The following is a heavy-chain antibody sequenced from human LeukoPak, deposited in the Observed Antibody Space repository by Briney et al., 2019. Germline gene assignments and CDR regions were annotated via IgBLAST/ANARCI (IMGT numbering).Heavy chain of an antibody. CDR1: SGSISNSGYY. J-gene: IGHJ4*02. D-gene: IGHD3-10*02. V-gene: IGHV4-39*01. CDR2: IYYSGST. CDR3: ARRDYVFDY. Sequence: SETLSLTCTVSSGSISNSGYYWGWIRQPPGKGLEWIGTIYYSGSTYYNPSLKSRVTISVDTSKNQFSLNLSSVTAADTAVYYCARRDYVFDYWGQGTLVTVSS.